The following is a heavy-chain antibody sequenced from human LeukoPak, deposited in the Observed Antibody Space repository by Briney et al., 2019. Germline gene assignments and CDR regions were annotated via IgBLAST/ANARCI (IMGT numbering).Heavy chain of an antibody. CDR3: ARERDLIVVVPAAMMEGMDV. CDR2: IWYDGSNK. D-gene: IGHD2-2*01. Sequence: PGGSLRLSCAASGFTFSSYGMHWVRQAPGKGLEWVAVIWYDGSNKYYADSVKGRFTISRDNSKNTLYLQMNSLRAEDTAVYYCARERDLIVVVPAAMMEGMDVWGQGTTVTVSS. V-gene: IGHV3-33*01. CDR1: GFTFSSYG. J-gene: IGHJ6*02.